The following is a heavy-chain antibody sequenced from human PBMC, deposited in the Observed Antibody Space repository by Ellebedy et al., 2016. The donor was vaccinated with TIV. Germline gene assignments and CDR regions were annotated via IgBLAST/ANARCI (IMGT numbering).Heavy chain of an antibody. D-gene: IGHD5-12*01. Sequence: GESLKISCKDSGYRFTSYWIGWVRQMPGKGLEWMGIIYPADSDTRYSPSFQGQVTISADKSISTAYLQWNSLKASDTAMYYCARLGGYDFHSFDYWGLGTLVTVSS. CDR2: IYPADSDT. CDR1: GYRFTSYW. J-gene: IGHJ4*02. V-gene: IGHV5-51*01. CDR3: ARLGGYDFHSFDY.